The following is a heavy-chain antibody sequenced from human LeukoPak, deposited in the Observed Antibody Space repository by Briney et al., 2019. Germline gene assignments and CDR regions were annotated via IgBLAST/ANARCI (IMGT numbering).Heavy chain of an antibody. CDR3: ARAQQSIGSYYYFYMNV. Sequence: GASVKVSCKTSGYAFIAYYIHWVRQAPGQGLEWMGWINPSSGDTMSAQKFQGRLTMTRDTSIRTAYVELSGLTFDDTAVYYCARAQQSIGSYYYFYMNVWGKGTTVTVSS. D-gene: IGHD6-13*01. CDR1: GYAFIAYY. V-gene: IGHV1-2*02. J-gene: IGHJ6*03. CDR2: INPSSGDT.